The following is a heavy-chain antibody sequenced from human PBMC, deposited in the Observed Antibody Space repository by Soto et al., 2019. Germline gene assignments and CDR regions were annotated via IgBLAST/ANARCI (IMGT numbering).Heavy chain of an antibody. CDR1: GGSISSYY. V-gene: IGHV4-59*01. CDR2: IYYSGST. CDR3: ARDHGSGTYYYYYGMDV. J-gene: IGHJ6*02. D-gene: IGHD3-10*01. Sequence: SETLSLTCTVSGGSISSYYWSWIRQPPGKGLEWIGYIYYSGSTNYNPSLKSRVTISVDTSKNQFSLKLSSVTAADTAVYYCARDHGSGTYYYYYGMDVWGQGTTVTVSS.